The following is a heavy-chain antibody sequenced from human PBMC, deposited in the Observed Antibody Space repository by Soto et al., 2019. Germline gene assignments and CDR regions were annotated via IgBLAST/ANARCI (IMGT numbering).Heavy chain of an antibody. V-gene: IGHV1-8*01. CDR1: GNTFTKYD. CDR2: MNPNSGNT. J-gene: IGHJ6*03. Sequence: ASGKVFSKASGNTFTKYDIKWGRPASGQRAGWMGCMNPNSGNTGYAQKFQGRVTMTRNTSISTAYMELSSLRSEDTAVYYCARGLGDYGDYGYYYYYMDVWGKGTTVTVSS. D-gene: IGHD4-17*01. CDR3: ARGLGDYGDYGYYYYYMDV.